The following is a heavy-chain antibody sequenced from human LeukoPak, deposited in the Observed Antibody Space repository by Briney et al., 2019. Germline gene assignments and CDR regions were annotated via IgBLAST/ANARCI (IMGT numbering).Heavy chain of an antibody. CDR1: GYTFTSYA. CDR3: AIIELGREDIVVVPAAPRAYYYYYYMDV. D-gene: IGHD2-2*01. CDR2: IIPIFGTA. Sequence: SVKVSCKASGYTFTSYAMNWVRQAPGQGLEWMGGIIPIFGTANYAQKFQGRVTITADESTSTAYMELSSLRSEDTAVYYCAIIELGREDIVVVPAAPRAYYYYYYMDVWGKGTTVTVSS. V-gene: IGHV1-69*13. J-gene: IGHJ6*03.